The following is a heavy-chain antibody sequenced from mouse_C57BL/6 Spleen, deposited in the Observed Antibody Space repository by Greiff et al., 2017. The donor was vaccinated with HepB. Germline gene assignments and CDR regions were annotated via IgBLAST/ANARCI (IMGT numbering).Heavy chain of an antibody. CDR1: GFNIKDDY. V-gene: IGHV14-4*01. Sequence: EVQLQQSGAELVKPGASVKLSCTASGFNIKDDYMHWVKQRPEQGLEWIGWIDPENGDTEYASKFQGKATITADTSSNTAYLQLSSLTSEDTAVYYCTKCRYYDDDGTFAYWGQGTLVTVSA. D-gene: IGHD2-4*01. CDR2: IDPENGDT. CDR3: TKCRYYDDDGTFAY. J-gene: IGHJ3*01.